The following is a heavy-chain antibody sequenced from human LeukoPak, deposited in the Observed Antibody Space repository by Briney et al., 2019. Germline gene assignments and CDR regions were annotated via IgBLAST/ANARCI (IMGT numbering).Heavy chain of an antibody. CDR3: AKAGIGVVGYFDY. CDR1: SLTFNTYA. V-gene: IGHV3-23*01. Sequence: PGGSLRLSYAPASLTFNTYAMSWARQAPGKGLGWHSGISGSGGTTYYADSVEGHFTISRDNYKNTLYLQMNSLRDEHTALYYCAKAGIGVVGYFDYWGQGTLVTVSS. CDR2: ISGSGGTT. J-gene: IGHJ4*02. D-gene: IGHD6-19*01.